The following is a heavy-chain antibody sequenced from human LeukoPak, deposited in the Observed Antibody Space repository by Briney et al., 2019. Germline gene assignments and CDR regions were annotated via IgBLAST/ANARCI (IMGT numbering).Heavy chain of an antibody. Sequence: PGGSLRLSCAASGFTFTSYGMNWVRQAPGPGLEWVAVISYDGSNKYYADSVKGRFTISRDNSKNTLYLQMNSLRAEDTAVYYCAKNQDDFWSGYYFDYWGQGTLVTVSS. CDR2: ISYDGSNK. CDR1: GFTFTSYG. D-gene: IGHD3-3*01. V-gene: IGHV3-30*18. J-gene: IGHJ4*02. CDR3: AKNQDDFWSGYYFDY.